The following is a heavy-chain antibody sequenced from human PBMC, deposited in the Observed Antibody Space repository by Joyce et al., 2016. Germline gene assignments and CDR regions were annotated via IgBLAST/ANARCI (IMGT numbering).Heavy chain of an antibody. CDR3: ARDGCSGGECFPSAYYFYGMDV. CDR2: IGYDETNE. CDR1: GFPLSCYG. Sequence: QVQLVVSVGGVVQPGSSLRLSCAASGFPLSCYGRHWGRQAPGRGLEWVAEIGYDETNEIYAGSVKGQFTISRDISNNSLYLQLNSLRAEDTAIYDCARDGCSGGECFPSAYYFYGMDVWGQGTTVAVSS. V-gene: IGHV3-33*01. D-gene: IGHD2-15*01. J-gene: IGHJ6*02.